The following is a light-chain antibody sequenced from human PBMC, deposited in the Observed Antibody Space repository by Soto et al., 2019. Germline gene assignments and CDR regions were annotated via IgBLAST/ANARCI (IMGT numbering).Light chain of an antibody. CDR2: DVS. CDR1: SSDVGGYNY. CDR3: CSYAGSFVV. J-gene: IGLJ2*01. V-gene: IGLV2-11*01. Sequence: QSALTQPRSVSGSPGQSVTISCTGTSSDVGGYNYVSWYQQHPGKAPKLMIYDVSKRPSGVPDRFSGSKSVNTASLTISGLHAEDDADYYCCSYAGSFVVFGGGTKLTVL.